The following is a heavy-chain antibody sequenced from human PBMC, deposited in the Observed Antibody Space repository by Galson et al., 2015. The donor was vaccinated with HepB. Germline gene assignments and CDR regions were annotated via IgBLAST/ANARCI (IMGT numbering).Heavy chain of an antibody. D-gene: IGHD3-10*01. Sequence: SVKVSCKASGYTFTSYGISWVRQAPGQGLEWMGWISAYNGNTNYAQKLQGRVTMTTDTSTSTAYMELRSLRSDDTAVYYCAIYGSGSYYNGWVGLNGMDVWGQWTTVTVSS. CDR2: ISAYNGNT. CDR3: AIYGSGSYYNGWVGLNGMDV. J-gene: IGHJ6*02. CDR1: GYTFTSYG. V-gene: IGHV1-18*04.